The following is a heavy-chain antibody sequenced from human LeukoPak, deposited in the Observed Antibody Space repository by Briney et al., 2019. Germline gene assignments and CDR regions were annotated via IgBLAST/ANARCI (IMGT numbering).Heavy chain of an antibody. CDR2: IRSKAYRGTT. CDR3: SRGPIQLWVHNGVDV. D-gene: IGHD5-18*01. V-gene: IGHV3-49*04. J-gene: IGHJ6*02. CDR1: GFNFGDHA. Sequence: GGSLRLSCTTSGFNFGDHAMTWVRQAPGKGLEWVGFIRSKAYRGTTEYAASVKGRFTISRDDSKSVVYLQMNSLRSEDTAVYYCSRGPIQLWVHNGVDVWGQGTTVTVSS.